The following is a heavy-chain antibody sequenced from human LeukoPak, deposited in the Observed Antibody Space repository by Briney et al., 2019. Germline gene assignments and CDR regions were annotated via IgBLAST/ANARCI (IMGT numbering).Heavy chain of an antibody. CDR3: ARGFRSVTTWGYFDY. J-gene: IGHJ4*02. CDR1: GFTVSTNY. CDR2: IYSGGGT. D-gene: IGHD4-17*01. Sequence: GGSLRLSCAASGFTVSTNYMSWVRQAPGKGLEWVSLIYSGGGTYYADSVKGRFPISRDNSRNTLSLQMNSLRVDDTAVYYCARGFRSVTTWGYFDYWGQGALVTASS. V-gene: IGHV3-66*01.